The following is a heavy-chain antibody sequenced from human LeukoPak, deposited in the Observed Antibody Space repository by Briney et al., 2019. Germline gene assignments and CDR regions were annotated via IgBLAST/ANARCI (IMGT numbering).Heavy chain of an antibody. CDR3: ATSRRIHGSGLAVRYSWLDP. D-gene: IGHD3-10*01. CDR2: IIPIFETT. V-gene: IGHV1-69*01. Sequence: SVKVPCKASGGSFSSKAISWVRQAPGQGLEWMGGIIPIFETTNYAQKFQGRVTITADESTNTAYMELSSLRYDDTAVYFCATSRRIHGSGLAVRYSWLDPWGPGTLVTVSS. CDR1: GGSFSSKA. J-gene: IGHJ5*02.